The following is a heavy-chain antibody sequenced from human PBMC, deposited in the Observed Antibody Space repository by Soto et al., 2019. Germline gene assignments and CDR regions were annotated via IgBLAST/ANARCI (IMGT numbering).Heavy chain of an antibody. V-gene: IGHV1-69*02. Sequence: QVQLVQSGAEVKKPGSSVKVSCKASGGTFSSYTISWVRQAPGQGLEWMGRIIPILGIANYAQKFQGRVTITADKTTSTAYMELSSLRSEDTAVYYCASTPGGDYGGNVYYYYGMDVWGQGTTVTVSS. CDR2: IIPILGIA. CDR3: ASTPGGDYGGNVYYYYGMDV. D-gene: IGHD4-17*01. CDR1: GGTFSSYT. J-gene: IGHJ6*02.